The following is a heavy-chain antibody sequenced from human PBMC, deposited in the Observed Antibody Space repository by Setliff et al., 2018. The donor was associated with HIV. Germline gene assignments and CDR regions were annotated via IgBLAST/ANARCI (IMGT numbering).Heavy chain of an antibody. V-gene: IGHV1-3*01. CDR3: ARTLRAAAMGYFDY. D-gene: IGHD5-18*01. Sequence: ASVKVSCKASGYTFTSYAMHWVRQAPGQRLEWMGWINAGNGNTKYSQKFQGRVTITRDTSARTAYMELSSLRSEDTAVYYCARTLRAAAMGYFDYWGQGTLVTV. J-gene: IGHJ4*02. CDR2: INAGNGNT. CDR1: GYTFTSYA.